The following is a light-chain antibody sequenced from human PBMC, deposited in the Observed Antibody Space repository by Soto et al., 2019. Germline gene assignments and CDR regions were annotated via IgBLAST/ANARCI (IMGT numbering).Light chain of an antibody. V-gene: IGKV3-15*01. CDR3: HQYNNWPFS. CDR2: DIS. CDR1: QDVTTN. Sequence: EIRMTQFPDTLSAPLGEGATLSCRAAQDVTTNFAWYQQKPGQAPRLLIYDISTRATGVPARFSASGSGTEFPLSISVLLSEHFAVYVCHQYNNWPFSFGQGTRLEIK. J-gene: IGKJ5*01.